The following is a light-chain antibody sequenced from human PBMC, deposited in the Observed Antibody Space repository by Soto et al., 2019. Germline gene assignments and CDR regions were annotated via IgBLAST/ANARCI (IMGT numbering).Light chain of an antibody. V-gene: IGKV1-6*01. CDR1: QGVRDD. CDR3: LQVSNYPLT. J-gene: IGKJ4*01. CDR2: SAS. Sequence: IQMTQSPSSLSASVGDRVTITCRASQGVRDDVGWYQQKPGKAPKLLIYSASTLQSGVPSRFSGSGSGTDCSLTISGLQPEDFAPYYCLQVSNYPLTFGGGTKVEIK.